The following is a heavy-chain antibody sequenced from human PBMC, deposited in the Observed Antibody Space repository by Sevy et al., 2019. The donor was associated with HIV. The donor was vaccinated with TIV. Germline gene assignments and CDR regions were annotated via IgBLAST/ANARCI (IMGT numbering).Heavy chain of an antibody. D-gene: IGHD2-8*01. Sequence: GSLRLSCAASGFTFSKYSMSWVRQPPGKGLEWVSTLSFGCGEINHTDSVKGRFTISRDNSKNSLYLQMNNLRAEDTAVYYCAREGCTKPHDYWGQGTLVTVSS. CDR2: LSFGCGEI. V-gene: IGHV3-23*01. CDR1: GFTFSKYS. J-gene: IGHJ4*02. CDR3: AREGCTKPHDY.